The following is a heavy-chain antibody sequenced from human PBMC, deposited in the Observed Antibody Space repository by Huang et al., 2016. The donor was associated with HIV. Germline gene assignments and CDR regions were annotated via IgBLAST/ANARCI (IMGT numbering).Heavy chain of an antibody. J-gene: IGHJ4*02. Sequence: QVQLVESGGGLVKPGGYLRLSCAASGFTFSDYYMSWIRQAPGKRLEWVSYISSRGSDIYYTDSGKGRFTISRDNAKNSLYLKMNSLRAEDTAVYYCARSSGELGAPHNWGQGTLVTVSS. D-gene: IGHD1-26*01. CDR2: ISSRGSDI. CDR3: ARSSGELGAPHN. V-gene: IGHV3-11*01. CDR1: GFTFSDYY.